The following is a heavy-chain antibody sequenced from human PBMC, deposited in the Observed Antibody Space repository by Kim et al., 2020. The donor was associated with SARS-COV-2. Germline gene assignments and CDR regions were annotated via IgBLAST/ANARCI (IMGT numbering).Heavy chain of an antibody. Sequence: TKHAHKFQDRVTMTRDTSTSTVYMELSSLRSEDTAVYCCAREARGTCYFDYWDQGTLVTVSS. CDR3: AREARGTCYFDY. D-gene: IGHD3-9*01. V-gene: IGHV1-46*01. CDR2: T. J-gene: IGHJ4*02.